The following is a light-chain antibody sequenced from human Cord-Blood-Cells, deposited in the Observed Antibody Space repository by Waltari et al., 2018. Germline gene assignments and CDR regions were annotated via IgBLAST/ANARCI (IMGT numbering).Light chain of an antibody. V-gene: IGLV1-40*01. CDR2: GNR. Sequence: QSVLTQPPSVSGAPGPRVTLSCTGSSSNIGAGYDVHWYQQLPGTAPKLLIYGNRNQPSGVPDRFSGSKSGTSASLAITGLQAEDEADYYCQSYDSSLSGSVFGGGTKLTVL. CDR3: QSYDSSLSGSV. J-gene: IGLJ2*01. CDR1: SSNIGAGYD.